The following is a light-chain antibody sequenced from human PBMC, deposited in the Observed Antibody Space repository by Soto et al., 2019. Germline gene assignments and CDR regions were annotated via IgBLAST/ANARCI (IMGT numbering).Light chain of an antibody. CDR3: SLQTWSSNSWV. Sequence: QSVLTQPPSVSASPGQSVTITCTGTSSDDGSANRVPWYQQPPGTAHKLMLYEVSNRPSGVPDRFPWSKSGNAASLTISGLQAEDEDDDYCSLQTWSSNSWVFGGGTKLTVL. J-gene: IGLJ3*02. CDR1: SSDDGSANR. V-gene: IGLV2-18*01. CDR2: EVS.